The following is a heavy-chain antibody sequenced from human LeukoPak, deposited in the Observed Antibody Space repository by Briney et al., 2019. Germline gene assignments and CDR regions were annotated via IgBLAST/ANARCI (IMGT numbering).Heavy chain of an antibody. D-gene: IGHD2-2*01. CDR1: GYTLTELS. J-gene: IGHJ6*02. V-gene: IGHV1-24*01. CDR3: ARVGCSTISCSRDYYGMDV. CDR2: FYPEDGET. Sequence: ASVRVSCKVSGYTLTELSMHWVRRAPGKGLEWVGGFYPEDGETIYAQNFQGRFTITNDTSTDTAYMELSSLRSEDTAVYYCARVGCSTISCSRDYYGMDVWGQGTTVTVSS.